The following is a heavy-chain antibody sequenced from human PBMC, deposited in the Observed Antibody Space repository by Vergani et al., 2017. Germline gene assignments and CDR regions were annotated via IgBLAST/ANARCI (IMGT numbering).Heavy chain of an antibody. CDR2: IIPILGIA. D-gene: IGHD2-15*01. J-gene: IGHJ6*02. CDR3: ATARHRVVAATLYYYGMDV. CDR1: GGTFSSYA. Sequence: QVQLVQSGAEVKKPGSSVKVSCKASGGTFSSYAISWVRQAPGQGLEWMGRIIPILGIANYAQKFQGRVTMTEDTSTDTAYMELSSLRSEDTAVYYCATARHRVVAATLYYYGMDVWGQGTTVTVSS. V-gene: IGHV1-69*04.